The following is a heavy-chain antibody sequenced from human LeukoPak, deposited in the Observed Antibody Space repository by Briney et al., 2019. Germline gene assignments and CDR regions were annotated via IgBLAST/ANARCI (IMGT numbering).Heavy chain of an antibody. V-gene: IGHV5-51*01. CDR2: IYPGDSDT. J-gene: IGHJ2*01. Sequence: GESLKISCKGSGYRFISYWIGWVRQMPGKGLEWMAIIYPGDSDTRYSPSFQGQVTISADKSINTAYLQWGSLKASDTAMYYCARRVVNNRNWYFDLWGRGTLVTVSS. CDR3: ARRVVNNRNWYFDL. CDR1: GYRFISYW. D-gene: IGHD4-23*01.